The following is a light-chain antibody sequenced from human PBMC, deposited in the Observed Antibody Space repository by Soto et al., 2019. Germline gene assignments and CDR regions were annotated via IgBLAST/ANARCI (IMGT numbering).Light chain of an antibody. J-gene: IGKJ4*01. Sequence: EIVLTQSPGTLSLSPGERATLSCRASQSVSSTYLAWYQQKPGQAPRLLIYGPSTRATGIPDRFSGSGSVTDFTRTISSLEAEDFAVYYWQQYGSSAPFGGGTKVEIK. CDR1: QSVSSTY. V-gene: IGKV3-20*01. CDR3: QQYGSSAP. CDR2: GPS.